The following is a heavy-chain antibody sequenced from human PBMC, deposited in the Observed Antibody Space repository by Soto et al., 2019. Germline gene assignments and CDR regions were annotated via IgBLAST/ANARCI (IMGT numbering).Heavy chain of an antibody. CDR3: ARTPYYYGSGSYYPDYYYYGMDV. J-gene: IGHJ6*02. CDR1: GGSISSGGYY. D-gene: IGHD3-10*01. CDR2: IYYSGST. Sequence: QVQLQESGPGLVKPSQTLSLTCTVSGGSISSGGYYWSWIRQHPGKGLEWIGYIYYSGSTYYNPSLKSRVTISVDTSKNPFSLKLSSVTAADTAVYYCARTPYYYGSGSYYPDYYYYGMDVWGQGTTVTVSS. V-gene: IGHV4-31*03.